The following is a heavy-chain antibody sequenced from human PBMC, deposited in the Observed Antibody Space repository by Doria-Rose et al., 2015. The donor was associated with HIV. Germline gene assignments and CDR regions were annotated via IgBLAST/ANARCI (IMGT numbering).Heavy chain of an antibody. Sequence: QVQLQESGPGLVRPSQTLSITCTVSGDSISSGDSFWSWIRQPPGKGPEWIGYISSSGTTYYYPSLRGRLTISLDASKNQFSLNLNSVTAADTAVYYCARARNYGFPHFFDFWGQGTLVTVSS. CDR1: GDSISSGDSF. V-gene: IGHV4-30-4*01. CDR2: ISSSGTT. CDR3: ARARNYGFPHFFDF. D-gene: IGHD3-10*01. J-gene: IGHJ4*02.